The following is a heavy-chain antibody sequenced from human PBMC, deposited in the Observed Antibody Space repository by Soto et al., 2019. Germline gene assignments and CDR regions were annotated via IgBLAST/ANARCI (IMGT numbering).Heavy chain of an antibody. V-gene: IGHV1-18*01. CDR2: ISAYNGNT. CDR3: ARDRGQWLSKGEFDP. Sequence: QVQLVQSGAEVKKPGASVTVSCKASGYTFTTYGINWVRQAPGQGLEWMGWISAYNGNTNYAQKLQGRVTMTTDTSTSTAYMELRSLRSDDTAVYYCARDRGQWLSKGEFDPWGQGTLVTFSS. D-gene: IGHD6-19*01. J-gene: IGHJ5*02. CDR1: GYTFTTYG.